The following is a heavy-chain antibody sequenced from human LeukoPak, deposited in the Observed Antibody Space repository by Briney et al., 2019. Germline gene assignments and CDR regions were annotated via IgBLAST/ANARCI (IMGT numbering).Heavy chain of an antibody. CDR1: GYTFTGYY. J-gene: IGHJ4*02. D-gene: IGHD2-2*02. CDR3: ARLIVVVPAAILYFDY. CDR2: INPNSGGT. V-gene: IGHV1-2*02. Sequence: ASVKVSCKASGYTFTGYYMHWVRQAPGQGLEWMGWINPNSGGTNYAQKFQGRVTMTRDTSISTAYMELSRLRSDDTAVCYCARLIVVVPAAILYFDYWGQGTLVTVSS.